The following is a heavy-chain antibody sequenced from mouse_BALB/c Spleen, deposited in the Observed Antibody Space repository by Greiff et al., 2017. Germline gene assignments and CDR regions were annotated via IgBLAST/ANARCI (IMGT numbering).Heavy chain of an antibody. D-gene: IGHD2-4*01. Sequence: EVQGVESGGGLVKPGGSLKLSCAASGFAFGSYDMSWVRQTPEKRLEWVAYISSGGGSTYYPDTVKGRFTISRDNAKNTLYLQMSSLKSEDTAMYYCARQGYDYDGFAYWGQGTLVTVSA. J-gene: IGHJ3*01. CDR3: ARQGYDYDGFAY. CDR1: GFAFGSYD. V-gene: IGHV5-12-1*01. CDR2: ISSGGGST.